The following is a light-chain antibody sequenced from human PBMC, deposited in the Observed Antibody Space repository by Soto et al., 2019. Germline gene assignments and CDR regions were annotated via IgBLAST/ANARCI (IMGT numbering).Light chain of an antibody. CDR2: EVV. J-gene: IGLJ2*01. V-gene: IGLV2-14*01. CDR1: SSDVGAYNY. CDR3: SSYTSTATPLI. Sequence: QSALTQPPSASGSPGQSVTISCTGTSSDVGAYNYVSWYQQSPGKAPKLLIYEVVNRPSGISDRFSGSKSGTTASLTISGLRSEDEATYYCSSYTSTATPLIFGGGTKLTVL.